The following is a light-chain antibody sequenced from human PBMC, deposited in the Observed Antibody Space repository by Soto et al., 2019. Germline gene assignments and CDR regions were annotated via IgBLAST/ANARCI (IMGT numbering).Light chain of an antibody. CDR3: QQGYNSLWT. V-gene: IGKV1-39*01. CDR2: DAT. CDR1: QALXTS. J-gene: IGKJ4*01. Sequence: IPLTQSTSSLSAFVGDSVTVTCRPSQALXTSVHWYQQRAGTAPTALXADATKLQRGGPSRLSGRGSGTDFTPTISNRQHDDSADYFCQQGYNSLWTVGRGTKVEI.